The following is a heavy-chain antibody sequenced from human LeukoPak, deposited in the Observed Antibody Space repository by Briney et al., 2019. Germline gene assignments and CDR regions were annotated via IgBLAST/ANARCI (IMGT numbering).Heavy chain of an antibody. Sequence: GGSLRLSCAASGFTFSSYSMNWVRQAPGKGLEWVSSISSSSSYIYYADSVKGRFTISRDSAKNSLYLQMNSLRAEDTAVYYCARDKDGDYLYDYWGQGTLVTVSS. V-gene: IGHV3-21*01. CDR1: GFTFSSYS. J-gene: IGHJ4*02. CDR2: ISSSSSYI. D-gene: IGHD4-17*01. CDR3: ARDKDGDYLYDY.